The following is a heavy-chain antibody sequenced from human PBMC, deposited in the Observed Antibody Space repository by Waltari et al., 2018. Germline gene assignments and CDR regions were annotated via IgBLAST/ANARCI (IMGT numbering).Heavy chain of an antibody. V-gene: IGHV4-39*07. D-gene: IGHD3-3*02. Sequence: QLQLQESGPGLVEPSETLSLTCTVSGDSISGSNYYWGWIRSPPGKGLERIGGIYSGGGSYSIPSLKGRVTISVDTSKTQLSLKLNSVTAADAAVYFCARDRPGTISSFDPWGQGTLVTVSS. CDR3: ARDRPGTISSFDP. CDR1: GDSISGSNYY. J-gene: IGHJ5*02. CDR2: IYSGGGS.